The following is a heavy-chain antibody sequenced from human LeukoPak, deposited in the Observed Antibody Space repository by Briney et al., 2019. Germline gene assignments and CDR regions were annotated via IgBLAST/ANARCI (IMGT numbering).Heavy chain of an antibody. CDR3: ARQTIAVENFDY. CDR2: IYHSGST. V-gene: IGHV4-4*02. Sequence: SGTLSLTCAVSSGSISSSNWWSWVRQPPGKGLEWIGEIYHSGSTNYNPSLKSRVTISVDTSKNQFSLKLSSVTAADTAVYYCARQTIAVENFDYRGQGTLVTVSS. J-gene: IGHJ4*02. D-gene: IGHD6-19*01. CDR1: SGSISSSNW.